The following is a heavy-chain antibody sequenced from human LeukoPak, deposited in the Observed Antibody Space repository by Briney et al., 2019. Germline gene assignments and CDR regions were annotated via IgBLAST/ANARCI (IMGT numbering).Heavy chain of an antibody. CDR2: VNHSGST. Sequence: SETLSLTCAVYGGSFSGYYWSWIRQPPGKGLEWIGEVNHSGSTNYNPSLKSRVTISVDTSKNQFSLKLSSVTAADTAVYYCARRLFGVVNAFDYWGQGALVTVSS. CDR3: ARRLFGVVNAFDY. D-gene: IGHD3-3*01. CDR1: GGSFSGYY. V-gene: IGHV4-34*01. J-gene: IGHJ4*02.